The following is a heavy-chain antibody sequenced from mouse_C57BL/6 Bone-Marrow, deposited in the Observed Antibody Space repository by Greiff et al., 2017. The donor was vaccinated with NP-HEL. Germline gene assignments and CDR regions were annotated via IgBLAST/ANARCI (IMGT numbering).Heavy chain of an antibody. Sequence: VQLQQSGPGLVAPSQSLSITCTVSGFSLTSYAISWVRQPPGKGLEWLGVIWTGGGTNYNSALKSRLSISKDNSKSQVFLKMNSLQTDDTARYYCARNPYYYGSSWDYYFDYWGQGTTLTVSS. J-gene: IGHJ2*01. CDR1: GFSLTSYA. V-gene: IGHV2-9-1*01. D-gene: IGHD1-1*01. CDR2: IWTGGGT. CDR3: ARNPYYYGSSWDYYFDY.